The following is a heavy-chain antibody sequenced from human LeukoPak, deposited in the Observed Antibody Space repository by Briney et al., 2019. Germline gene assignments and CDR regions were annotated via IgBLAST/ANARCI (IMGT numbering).Heavy chain of an antibody. CDR2: MNPNSGNT. D-gene: IGHD3-9*01. J-gene: IGHJ5*02. CDR1: GYTFTSYG. Sequence: ASVKVSCKASGYTFTSYGINWVRQATGQGLEWMGWMNPNSGNTGYAQKFQGRVTMTRTTSISTAYMELSSLRSEDTAVYYCARGSGDYDILTGSVFNWFDPWGQGTLVTVSS. CDR3: ARGSGDYDILTGSVFNWFDP. V-gene: IGHV1-8*01.